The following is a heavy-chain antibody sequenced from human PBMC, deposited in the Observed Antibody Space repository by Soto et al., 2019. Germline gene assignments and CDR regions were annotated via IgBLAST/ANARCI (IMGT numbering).Heavy chain of an antibody. CDR2: MNPNSGNT. CDR1: GYTFTHND. D-gene: IGHD4-17*01. CDR3: ARYNYDYGLLI. V-gene: IGHV1-8*01. Sequence: QVQLVQSGAEVKKPGASVKVSCKASGYTFTHNDINWVRQATGQGLEWMGWMNPNSGNTGYAQKFQGRLTMTRDTSISTAYMELSSLRSEDTAVYYCARYNYDYGLLIWGQGTLVTVSS. J-gene: IGHJ4*02.